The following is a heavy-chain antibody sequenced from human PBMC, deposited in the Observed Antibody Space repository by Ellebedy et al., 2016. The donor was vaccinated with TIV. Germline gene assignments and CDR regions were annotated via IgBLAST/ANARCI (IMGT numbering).Heavy chain of an antibody. CDR1: GGSVNSHY. D-gene: IGHD6-19*01. CDR2: SHHTGNS. J-gene: IGHJ4*02. CDR3: ARHVGSGWYEPNDY. Sequence: GSLRLXXTVSGGSVNSHYWSWVRQPPGKGLEWIGYSHHTGNSNYNASLRGRATISVDTSRNQFSLRLTSVTAADSALYYCARHVGSGWYEPNDYWGQGTLVTVSS. V-gene: IGHV4-59*02.